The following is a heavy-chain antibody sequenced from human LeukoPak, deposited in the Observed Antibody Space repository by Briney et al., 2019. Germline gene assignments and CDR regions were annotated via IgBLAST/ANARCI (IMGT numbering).Heavy chain of an antibody. CDR2: ISAYNGNT. J-gene: IGHJ6*02. Sequence: ASVKVSCKASGYTFTSYGISWVRQAPGQGLEWTGWISAYNGNTNYAQKLQGRVTMTTDTSTSTAYMELRSLRSDDTAVYYCARTSGSYAGRYYYGMDVWGQGTTVTVSS. D-gene: IGHD1-26*01. V-gene: IGHV1-18*01. CDR1: GYTFTSYG. CDR3: ARTSGSYAGRYYYGMDV.